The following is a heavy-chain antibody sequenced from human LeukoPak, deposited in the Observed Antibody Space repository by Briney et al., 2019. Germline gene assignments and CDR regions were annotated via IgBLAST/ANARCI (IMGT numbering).Heavy chain of an antibody. J-gene: IGHJ5*02. D-gene: IGHD3-22*01. CDR3: ARGWLGNWFDP. CDR2: INPSGGST. Sequence: GASVKVSCKASGYTFTSYYMHWVRQAPGQGLEWMGIINPSGGSTSYAQKLQGRVTMTTDTSTSTAYMELRSLRSDDTAVYYCARGWLGNWFDPWGQGTLVTVSS. V-gene: IGHV1-46*01. CDR1: GYTFTSYY.